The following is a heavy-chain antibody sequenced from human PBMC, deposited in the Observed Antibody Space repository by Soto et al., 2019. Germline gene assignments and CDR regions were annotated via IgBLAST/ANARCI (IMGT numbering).Heavy chain of an antibody. V-gene: IGHV4-31*03. CDR2: IYHSGST. Sequence: SETLSLTCSVSGDSLTIGGHYWTWIRQHPGKGLEWIGYIYHSGSTYYSPSLKSRVTISVDMSENQFSLKLTSMTAADTAVYYCARGGDGFDLWGQGKMVTVSS. CDR1: GDSLTIGGHY. J-gene: IGHJ3*01. CDR3: ARGGDGFDL.